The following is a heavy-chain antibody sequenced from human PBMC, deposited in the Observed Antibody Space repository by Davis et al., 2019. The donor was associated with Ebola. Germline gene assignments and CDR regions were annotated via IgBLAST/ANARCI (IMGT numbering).Heavy chain of an antibody. Sequence: KVSCKGSGYSFTSYWISWVRQMPGKGLEWLGRIDPSASYTNYSPSFQGHVTIPAAKSISTAYLQWSSLKASDTAMYYCARHDSSSPNWFDPWGQGTLVTVSS. CDR2: IDPSASYT. D-gene: IGHD6-6*01. J-gene: IGHJ5*02. CDR1: GYSFTSYW. V-gene: IGHV5-10-1*01. CDR3: ARHDSSSPNWFDP.